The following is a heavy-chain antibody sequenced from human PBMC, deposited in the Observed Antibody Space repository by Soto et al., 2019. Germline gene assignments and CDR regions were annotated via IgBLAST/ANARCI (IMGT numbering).Heavy chain of an antibody. V-gene: IGHV3-7*04. CDR1: GFTFSNHW. CDR3: ARDWYMDY. J-gene: IGHJ4*02. Sequence: EVQLVESGGGLVQPGESLRLSCAASGFTFSNHWINWSRQTPGRGLEWLAVIKQDGSEKYYVDSVKGRFTVSRDNAMNSAYLQMNRLRVDDTALYYCARDWYMDYLGQGTLVTVSS. CDR2: IKQDGSEK. D-gene: IGHD1-20*01.